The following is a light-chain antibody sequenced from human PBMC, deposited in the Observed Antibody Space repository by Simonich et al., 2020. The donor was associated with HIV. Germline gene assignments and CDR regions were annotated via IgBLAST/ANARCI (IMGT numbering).Light chain of an antibody. CDR1: QTVKSK. J-gene: IGKJ1*01. CDR2: GAS. CDR3: QQYNNWRT. V-gene: IGKV3-15*01. Sequence: EIVMTQSPATLSVSPGERATPSCRASQTVKSKLAWFPQKPGQAPTLLIYGASTRATGVPARFSCSWSGTEFTLTISSLQSEDFAVYYCQQYNNWRTFGQGTKVEIK.